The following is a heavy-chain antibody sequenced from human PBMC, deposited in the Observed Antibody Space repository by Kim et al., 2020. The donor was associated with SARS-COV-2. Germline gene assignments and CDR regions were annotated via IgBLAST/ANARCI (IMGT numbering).Heavy chain of an antibody. CDR1: GFTFSSYA. D-gene: IGHD3-10*01. V-gene: IGHV3-30*04. CDR3: ARGGDQGY. CDR2: ISYDGSNK. Sequence: GGSLRLSCAASGFTFSSYAMHWVRQAPGKGLEWVAVISYDGSNKYYADSVKGRFTISRDNSKNTLYLQMNSLRAEDTAVYYCARGGDQGYWGQGTLVTVSS. J-gene: IGHJ4*02.